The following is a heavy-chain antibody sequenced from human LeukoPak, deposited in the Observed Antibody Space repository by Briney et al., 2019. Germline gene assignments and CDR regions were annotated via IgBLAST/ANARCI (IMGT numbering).Heavy chain of an antibody. CDR1: GFTFSSYT. D-gene: IGHD4-23*01. Sequence: PGRSLRLSCAASGFTFSSYTIHWVRQAPGKGLEQVAVISFDGSNKYYADSVKGRFSISRDNSKNTLYLQMNSLGAEDTAVYYCARGGNPRDGPDYWGQGTLVTVSS. V-gene: IGHV3-30-3*01. J-gene: IGHJ4*02. CDR2: ISFDGSNK. CDR3: ARGGNPRDGPDY.